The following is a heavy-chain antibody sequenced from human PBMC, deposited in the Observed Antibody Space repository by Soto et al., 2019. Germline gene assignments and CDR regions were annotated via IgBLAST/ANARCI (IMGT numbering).Heavy chain of an antibody. CDR3: AKCAGTPNWFGP. Sequence: TSETLSLTCTVSGGSISSDYWSWIRQSPGKGLQWIGYTYYIGNTNYNPSLESRVTISLDRSKNQFFLKMTSVTAADTAVYSCAKCAGTPNWFGPGGKGLLVTVS. J-gene: IGHJ5*02. CDR2: TYYIGNT. V-gene: IGHV4-59*01. D-gene: IGHD6-13*01. CDR1: GGSISSDY.